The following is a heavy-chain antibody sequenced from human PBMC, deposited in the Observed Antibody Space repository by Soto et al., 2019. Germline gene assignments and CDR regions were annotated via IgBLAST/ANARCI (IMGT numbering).Heavy chain of an antibody. D-gene: IGHD1-1*01. CDR1: GFIFGDFA. Sequence: PGGSLRLSCTGSGFIFGDFAVSWVRQAPGKGLEWVGFMRSEDYGGTTEYAASVQGRFTISRDDYKNIGFLHMNSLKNEDTGVYYCARGTDGFEYWGRGILVTVSS. V-gene: IGHV3-49*04. CDR3: ARGTDGFEY. CDR2: MRSEDYGGTT. J-gene: IGHJ4*02.